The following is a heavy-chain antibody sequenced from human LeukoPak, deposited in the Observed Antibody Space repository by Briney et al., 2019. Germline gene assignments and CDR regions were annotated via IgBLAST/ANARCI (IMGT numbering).Heavy chain of an antibody. CDR3: AELGITMIGGV. CDR1: GFTFSNVW. Sequence: GSLRLSCAASGFTFSNVWMSWVRQAPGKGLEWVSYISSSGSTIYYADSVKGRFTISRDNAKNSLYLQMNSLRAEDTAVYYCAELGITMIGGVWGKGTTVAVSS. CDR2: ISSSGSTI. J-gene: IGHJ6*04. D-gene: IGHD3-10*02. V-gene: IGHV3-48*04.